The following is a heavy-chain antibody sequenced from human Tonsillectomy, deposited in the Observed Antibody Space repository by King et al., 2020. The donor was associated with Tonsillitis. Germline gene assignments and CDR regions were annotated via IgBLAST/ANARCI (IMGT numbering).Heavy chain of an antibody. CDR1: GFPFSSYA. CDR3: ARDTH. Sequence: QLVQSGGGVVQPGRSLRLSCAASGFPFSSYAFHWVRQAPCKGLEWGAVISYDGSNKYYADSVKGRFTISRDNSKNTLYLQMNSLRAEDTAVYYCARDTHWGQGTLVTVSS. J-gene: IGHJ4*02. CDR2: ISYDGSNK. V-gene: IGHV3-30-3*01.